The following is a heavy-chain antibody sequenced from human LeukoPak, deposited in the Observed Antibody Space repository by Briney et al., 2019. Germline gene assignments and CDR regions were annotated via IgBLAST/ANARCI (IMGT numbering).Heavy chain of an antibody. CDR2: ISGSSSYI. Sequence: GGSLRLSCAASGFTFSSYSMNWVRRAPGKGLEWVSPISGSSSYIYYADSVKGRFTISRDNAKNSLYLQMNSLRAEDTAVYYCARDREQLVPDFDYWGQGTLVTVSS. CDR1: GFTFSSYS. D-gene: IGHD6-6*01. CDR3: ARDREQLVPDFDY. J-gene: IGHJ4*02. V-gene: IGHV3-21*01.